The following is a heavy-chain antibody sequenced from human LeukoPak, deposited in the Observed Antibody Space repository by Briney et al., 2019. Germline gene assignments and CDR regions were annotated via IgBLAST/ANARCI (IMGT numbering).Heavy chain of an antibody. D-gene: IGHD3-22*01. Sequence: ASVKVSCKASGYTFTSYGISWVRQAPGQGLEWMGWISAYNGNTNYAQKLQGRVTMTTDTSTSTAYMELRSLRSDDTAVYYCAREYYYDSSGRKAFDYWGQGTLVTVSS. V-gene: IGHV1-18*01. J-gene: IGHJ4*02. CDR3: AREYYYDSSGRKAFDY. CDR1: GYTFTSYG. CDR2: ISAYNGNT.